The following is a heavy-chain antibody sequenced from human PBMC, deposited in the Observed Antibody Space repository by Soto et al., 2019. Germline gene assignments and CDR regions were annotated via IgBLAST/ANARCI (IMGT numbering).Heavy chain of an antibody. CDR3: ATRNTEFSFRDPQYGMDV. Sequence: QVQLVQSGAEVKKPGSSAKVSCKASGGMFSSYVMSWVRQAPGQGLEWMGGIIPIYGSAKYAQKFQGRITITADDSTSTGYTKLSSLRFEDTATYYCATRNTEFSFRDPQYGMDVWGRGTTITVSS. D-gene: IGHD3-10*01. J-gene: IGHJ6*02. CDR2: IIPIYGSA. V-gene: IGHV1-69*01. CDR1: GGMFSSYV.